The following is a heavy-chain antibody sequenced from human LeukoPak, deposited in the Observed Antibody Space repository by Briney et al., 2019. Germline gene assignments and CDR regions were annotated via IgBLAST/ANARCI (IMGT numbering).Heavy chain of an antibody. CDR1: GGSISSSGYY. D-gene: IGHD6-13*01. V-gene: IGHV4-30-2*01. CDR2: IYYSGTT. J-gene: IGHJ3*02. Sequence: SETLSLTCTVSGGSISSSGYYWSWIRQPPGKGLEWIGFIYYSGTTYYNPSLKSRVTISVDRSKNQFSLKLSSVTAADTAVYYCARTYSSSWYPDAFEIWGQGTMVTVSS. CDR3: ARTYSSSWYPDAFEI.